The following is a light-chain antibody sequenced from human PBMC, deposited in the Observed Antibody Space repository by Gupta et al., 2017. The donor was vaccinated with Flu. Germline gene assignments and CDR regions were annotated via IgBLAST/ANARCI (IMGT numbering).Light chain of an antibody. V-gene: IGLV1-40*01. CDR2: ANI. CDR3: QSYDSSLFWV. CDR1: SSNIGAGYD. J-gene: IGLJ3*02. Sequence: QSVLTQPPSVSGAPGQRVTISCTGSSSNIGAGYDVHWYQQLPGTAPKLLIYANINLPSGVPDRFSGSKSGTSASLAITGLQADDEADYYCQSYDSSLFWVFGGGTKLTVL.